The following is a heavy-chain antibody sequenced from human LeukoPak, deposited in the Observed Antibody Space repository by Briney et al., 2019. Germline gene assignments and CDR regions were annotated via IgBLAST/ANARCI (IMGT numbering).Heavy chain of an antibody. CDR2: ISSSSSYI. CDR3: ARGIAVAGKGAFDY. Sequence: GGSLRLSCASSGFNFSSYSMNWVRQAPGKGLEWVSSISSSSSYIYYADSVKGRFTISRDNAKNSLYLQMNSLRAGDTAVYYCARGIAVAGKGAFDYWGQGTLVTVSS. V-gene: IGHV3-21*01. J-gene: IGHJ4*02. CDR1: GFNFSSYS. D-gene: IGHD6-19*01.